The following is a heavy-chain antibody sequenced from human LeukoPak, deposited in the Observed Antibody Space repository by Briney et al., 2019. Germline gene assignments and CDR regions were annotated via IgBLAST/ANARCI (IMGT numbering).Heavy chain of an antibody. CDR1: GGSIVSNY. CDR3: AKYGNSGWVIDN. CDR2: IYYTGGT. J-gene: IGHJ4*02. D-gene: IGHD6-19*01. V-gene: IGHV4-59*08. Sequence: SETLSLTCTVSGGSIVSNYWTWIRQPPGKGLEYIGYIYYTGGTNYNPSLKSRVTISVDTSKNQFSLKLTSVTAADTAVYFCAKYGNSGWVIDNWGQGTLVTVSS.